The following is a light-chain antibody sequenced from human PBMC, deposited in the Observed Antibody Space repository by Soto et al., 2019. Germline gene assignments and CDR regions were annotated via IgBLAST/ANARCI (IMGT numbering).Light chain of an antibody. CDR1: SSDVGAYNY. Sequence: QSALTQPPSASGSPGQSVTISCTGTSSDVGAYNYVSWYQQHAGKAPKLVIYEVTKRPSGVPDRFSGSKSANTASLTVSGLQAEDAADSYCSSFASTNTWVFGGGTKLTVL. CDR3: SSFASTNTWV. J-gene: IGLJ3*02. CDR2: EVT. V-gene: IGLV2-8*01.